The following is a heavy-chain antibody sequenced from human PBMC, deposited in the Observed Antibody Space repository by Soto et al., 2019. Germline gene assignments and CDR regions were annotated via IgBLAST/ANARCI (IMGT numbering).Heavy chain of an antibody. CDR2: ISSDGSQK. J-gene: IGHJ2*01. Sequence: QVQLVESGGGVVQPGKSLRLSCAASGIAFSGCGMFWVRQTPSKGLEWVAAISSDGSQKYYAGSVKGRFTISRDNSKNTLYVQMNGLTTEDTAVYYCAKNIVRGHWYFDLWGRGTLVTVSS. V-gene: IGHV3-30*18. D-gene: IGHD3-10*01. CDR3: AKNIVRGHWYFDL. CDR1: GIAFSGCG.